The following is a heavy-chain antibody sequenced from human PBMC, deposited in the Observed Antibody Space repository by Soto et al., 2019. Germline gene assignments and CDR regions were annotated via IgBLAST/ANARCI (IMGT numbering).Heavy chain of an antibody. CDR3: ARDTYSSYYGFDY. V-gene: IGHV3-74*01. CDR2: INSDGSSI. CDR1: VFTFVIYC. D-gene: IGHD6-6*01. Sequence: PGWSXRLSCSSSVFTFVIYCMRWVRQVPGKGLVWVSRINSDGSSINYADSVKGRFTISRYNAKNTLFMQMNSLRDEDTAVYYCARDTYSSYYGFDYWGQGTLVTVSS. J-gene: IGHJ4*02.